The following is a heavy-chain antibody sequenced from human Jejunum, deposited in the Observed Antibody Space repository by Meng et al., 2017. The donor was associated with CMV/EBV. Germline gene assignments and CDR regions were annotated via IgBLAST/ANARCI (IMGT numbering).Heavy chain of an antibody. CDR1: FRSFV. J-gene: IGHJ6*02. V-gene: IGHV1-69*01. D-gene: IGHD3-3*01. CDR2: IIPMFATA. CDR3: AKDIRGSGLFDHYYGLDV. Sequence: FRSFVISWVRQAPGQGPEWMGGIIPMFATAKYSQKFQGRITITADESTSTAYMEVSSLRPEDTAVYYCAKDIRGSGLFDHYYGLDVWGQGTTVTVSS.